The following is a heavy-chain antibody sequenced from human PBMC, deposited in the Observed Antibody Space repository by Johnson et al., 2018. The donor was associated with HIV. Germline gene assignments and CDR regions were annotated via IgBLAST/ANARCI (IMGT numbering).Heavy chain of an antibody. CDR1: GFTFSSYG. D-gene: IGHD5-18*01. Sequence: QVQLVESGGGVVQPGGSLRLSCAASGFTFSSYGMHWVRQGPGKGLEWVAFIRYDGSKKYSADSVKGRFTISRDNSKNTLYLQMNSLSAEDTAVYYCAKPEGAQFLGSYGAFDIWGQGTMVTVSS. V-gene: IGHV3-30*02. CDR3: AKPEGAQFLGSYGAFDI. J-gene: IGHJ3*02. CDR2: IRYDGSKK.